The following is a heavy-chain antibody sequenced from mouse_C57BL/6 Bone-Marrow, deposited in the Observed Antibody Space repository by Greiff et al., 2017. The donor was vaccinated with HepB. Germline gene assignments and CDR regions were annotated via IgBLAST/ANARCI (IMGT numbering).Heavy chain of an antibody. Sequence: QVQLQQSGAELARPGASVKLSCKASGYTFTSYGISWVKQRTGQGLEWIGEIYPSSGNTYYNEKLKGKDTLTADKASSTAYMELRSLNSEDSAVSFCAREDYYGSSLFAYWGQGTLVTVSA. J-gene: IGHJ3*01. CDR2: IYPSSGNT. V-gene: IGHV1-81*01. CDR3: AREDYYGSSLFAY. D-gene: IGHD1-1*01. CDR1: GYTFTSYG.